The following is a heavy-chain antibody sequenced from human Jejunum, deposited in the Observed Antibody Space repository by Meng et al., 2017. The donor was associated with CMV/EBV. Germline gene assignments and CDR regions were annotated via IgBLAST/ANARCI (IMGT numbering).Heavy chain of an antibody. CDR1: EFSITSGYY. V-gene: IGHV4-38-2*01. D-gene: IGHD6-13*01. J-gene: IGHJ4*02. CDR2: VFHSGAT. CDR3: ARSRSSTQYLDF. Sequence: SEFSITSGYYWDWIRQAPGKGLEWIGYVFHSGATYYNPSLTSRVTISVDTSRNQFALNVTSVTAADTAIYYCARSRSSTQYLDFWGQGVLVTVSS.